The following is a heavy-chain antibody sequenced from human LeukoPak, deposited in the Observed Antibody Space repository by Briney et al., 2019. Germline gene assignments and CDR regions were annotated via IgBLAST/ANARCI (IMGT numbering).Heavy chain of an antibody. D-gene: IGHD1-7*01. CDR2: ISAYNGNT. CDR3: ARDLNWNYVMVESHIQGFDY. CDR1: GYTFTSYG. Sequence: ASVKVSCKASGYTFTSYGISWVRQAPGQGLEWMGWISAYNGNTNYAQKLQGRVTMTTDTSTSTAYMELRSLRSDDTAVYYCARDLNWNYVMVESHIQGFDYWGQGTLVTVSS. J-gene: IGHJ4*02. V-gene: IGHV1-18*01.